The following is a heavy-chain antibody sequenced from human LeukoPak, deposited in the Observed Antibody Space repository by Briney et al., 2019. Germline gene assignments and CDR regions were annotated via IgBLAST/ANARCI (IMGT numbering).Heavy chain of an antibody. CDR3: ARDAYSSGWYDY. V-gene: IGHV4-59*01. CDR1: GGSISSYY. J-gene: IGHJ4*02. Sequence: SETLSLTCTVSGGSISSYYWSWIRQPPGKGLEWIGYIYYSGSTSYNPSLKSRVTISVDTSKNQFSLKLSSVTAADTAVYYCARDAYSSGWYDYWGQGTLVTVSS. CDR2: IYYSGST. D-gene: IGHD6-19*01.